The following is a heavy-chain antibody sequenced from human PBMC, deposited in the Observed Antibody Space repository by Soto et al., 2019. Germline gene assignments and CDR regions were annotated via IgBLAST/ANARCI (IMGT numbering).Heavy chain of an antibody. J-gene: IGHJ4*02. CDR3: ARGPGTGHLFDY. V-gene: IGHV3-48*02. CDR2: ISPTSSTI. CDR1: GITFRSYP. D-gene: IGHD2-8*02. Sequence: LRLSCAASGITFRSYPMNWVRHAPGRGLEWVSYISPTSSTIYYAGSVRGRFTISRDNAKNSLYLQMDSLTDEDTAVYYCARGPGTGHLFDYWGQGTLVTVSS.